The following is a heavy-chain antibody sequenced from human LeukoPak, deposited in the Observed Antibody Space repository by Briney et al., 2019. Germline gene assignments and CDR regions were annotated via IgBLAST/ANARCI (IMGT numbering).Heavy chain of an antibody. V-gene: IGHV3-66*01. CDR3: ARESATYFDY. CDR1: GFTVSSNY. Sequence: GGSLRLSCAASGFTVSSNYMSWVRQAPGKGLEWVSVIYSGGSTYYADSVKGRFTISRDNSKNTLYLQMNNLRAEDTAVYYCARESATYFDYWGQGTLVTVSS. J-gene: IGHJ4*02. CDR2: IYSGGST.